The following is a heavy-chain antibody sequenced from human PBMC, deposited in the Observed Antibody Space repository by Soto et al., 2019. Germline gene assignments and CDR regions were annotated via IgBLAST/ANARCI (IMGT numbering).Heavy chain of an antibody. J-gene: IGHJ5*02. D-gene: IGHD3-3*01. Sequence: GGSLRLSCAASGFTVSSNYMSWVRQAPGKGLEWVSVIYSGGSTYYADSVKGRFTISRDNSKNTLYLQMNSLRAEDTAVYYCARANSAPGIRFLECLEINWFDPWGQGTLVTVSS. CDR2: IYSGGST. CDR1: GFTVSSNY. V-gene: IGHV3-66*01. CDR3: ARANSAPGIRFLECLEINWFDP.